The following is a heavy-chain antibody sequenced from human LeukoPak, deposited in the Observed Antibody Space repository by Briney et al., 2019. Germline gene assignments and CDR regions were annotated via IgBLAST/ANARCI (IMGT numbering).Heavy chain of an antibody. J-gene: IGHJ4*02. Sequence: SETLSLTCTVSGDSISSYYWSWIRQPAGKGLEWIGRIYTSGSTNYNLSLKSRVTMSVDTSKNQFSLKLNSVTAADTAVYYCARSFLSNWYYFDNWGQGTLVTVSS. CDR2: IYTSGST. CDR1: GDSISSYY. D-gene: IGHD6-13*01. CDR3: ARSFLSNWYYFDN. V-gene: IGHV4-4*07.